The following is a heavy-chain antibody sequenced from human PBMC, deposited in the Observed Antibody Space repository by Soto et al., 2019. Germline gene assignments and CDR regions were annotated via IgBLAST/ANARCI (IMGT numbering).Heavy chain of an antibody. J-gene: IGHJ3*01. CDR3: EGRDDPFHV. CDR2: IWYDGSQK. Sequence: QVHLVESGGGVVRPGTSLRLSCAASGINFSDYGIHWVRQAPGKGLEWVAVIWYDGSQKYYADSVRGRFTISRDNSKNTVYLQLNSLRREDTAVYYCEGRDDPFHVWGQGTIVTVSS. CDR1: GINFSDYG. V-gene: IGHV3-33*01.